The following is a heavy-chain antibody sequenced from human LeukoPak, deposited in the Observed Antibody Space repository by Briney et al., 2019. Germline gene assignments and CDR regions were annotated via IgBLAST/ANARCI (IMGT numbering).Heavy chain of an antibody. Sequence: SETLSLTCTVSGGSISSYYWSWIRQPPGKGLDWIGYFYHSGSTNSNPSLKSRVTISADPSQNRFSLKLTSVTDADTAVYYCARGRDYFSVDYWGQGPLVTVSS. V-gene: IGHV4-59*01. J-gene: IGHJ4*02. CDR1: GGSISSYY. CDR2: FYHSGST. D-gene: IGHD4-17*01. CDR3: ARGRDYFSVDY.